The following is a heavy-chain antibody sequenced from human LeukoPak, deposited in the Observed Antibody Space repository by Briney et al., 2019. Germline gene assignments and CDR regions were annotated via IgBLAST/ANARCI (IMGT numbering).Heavy chain of an antibody. Sequence: GGSLRLSCAASGFTFSSYGMHWVRQAPGKGLEWVAVISYDGSNKYYADSVKGRFTISRDNSKNTLYLQMNSLRAEDTAVYYCAEDEPWDYWGQGTLVTVSS. D-gene: IGHD1-14*01. V-gene: IGHV3-30*18. CDR2: ISYDGSNK. CDR3: AEDEPWDY. CDR1: GFTFSSYG. J-gene: IGHJ4*02.